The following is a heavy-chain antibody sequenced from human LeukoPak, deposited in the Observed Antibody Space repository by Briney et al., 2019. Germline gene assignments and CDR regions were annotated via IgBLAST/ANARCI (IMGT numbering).Heavy chain of an antibody. CDR3: AKDSSTGQDY. D-gene: IGHD6-6*01. J-gene: IGHJ4*02. Sequence: GGSLRLSCAASGFTVSSNYMSWVRQAPGKGLEWVSIIYSGGSIYYADSVKGRFTISRDISKDTVYLQLNSLKIEDTAVYYCAKDSSTGQDYWGQGTLVTVSS. CDR1: GFTVSSNY. V-gene: IGHV3-66*02. CDR2: IYSGGSI.